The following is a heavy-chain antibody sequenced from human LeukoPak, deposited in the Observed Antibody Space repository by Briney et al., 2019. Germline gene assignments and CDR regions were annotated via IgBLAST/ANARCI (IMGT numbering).Heavy chain of an antibody. Sequence: PSETLPLTCTVSGGSISSSSYYWGWIRQPPGKGLEWIGSIYYSGSTYYNPSLKSRVTISVDTSKNQFSLKLSSVTAADTAVYYCARYGDSRREHYWGQGTLVTVSS. D-gene: IGHD4-17*01. CDR2: IYYSGST. J-gene: IGHJ4*02. CDR1: GGSISSSSYY. V-gene: IGHV4-39*01. CDR3: ARYGDSRREHY.